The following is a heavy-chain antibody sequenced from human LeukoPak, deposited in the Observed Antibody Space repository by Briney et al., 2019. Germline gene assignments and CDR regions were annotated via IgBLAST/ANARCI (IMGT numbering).Heavy chain of an antibody. Sequence: PGRSLRLSCAASGFTFSSYAMHWVRQAPGKGLEWVAVISYDGSNKYYADSVKGRFTISRDNSKNTLYLQMNSLRAEDTAVYYCARDRGHYGSGSYYNPYYYYGMDVWGQGTTVTVSS. D-gene: IGHD3-10*01. J-gene: IGHJ6*02. CDR3: ARDRGHYGSGSYYNPYYYYGMDV. CDR2: ISYDGSNK. CDR1: GFTFSSYA. V-gene: IGHV3-30-3*01.